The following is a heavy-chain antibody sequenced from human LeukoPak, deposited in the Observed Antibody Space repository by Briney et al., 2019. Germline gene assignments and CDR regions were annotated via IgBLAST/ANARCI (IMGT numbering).Heavy chain of an antibody. CDR3: ARGLWYYDSSNYFDY. Sequence: PSETLSLTCAVYGGSFSGYYWSWVRQPPGKGLEWIGEINHSGSTNYNPSLKSRVTISVDTSKNQFFLKLSSVTAADTVVYYCARGLWYYDSSNYFDYWGQGTLVTVSS. V-gene: IGHV4-34*01. CDR2: INHSGST. D-gene: IGHD3-22*01. CDR1: GGSFSGYY. J-gene: IGHJ4*02.